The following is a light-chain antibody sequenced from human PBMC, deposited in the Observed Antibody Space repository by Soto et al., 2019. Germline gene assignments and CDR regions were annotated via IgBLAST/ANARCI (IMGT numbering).Light chain of an antibody. CDR3: QQYNNWPPGWT. CDR2: GAS. J-gene: IGKJ1*01. CDR1: QSVSSN. Sequence: EIVMTQSPATLSVSPGERATLTCRASQSVSSNLAWYQQKPGQAPRLLIYGASTRATGIPARFSGSGSGTEFTLTISSLQSEDFAVYCCQQYNNWPPGWTFGQGTKLEIK. V-gene: IGKV3-15*01.